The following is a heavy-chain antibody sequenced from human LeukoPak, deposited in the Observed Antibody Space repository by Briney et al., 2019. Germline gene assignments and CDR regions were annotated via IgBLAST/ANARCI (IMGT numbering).Heavy chain of an antibody. CDR3: AKTDVDYDILTVSYFDY. Sequence: GGSLRLSCAASGSTFSSYAMSWVRQAPGKGLEWVSAISSSGGSTYYADSVKGRFTISRDNSKNTLYLQMNSLRAEDTAVYYCAKTDVDYDILTVSYFDYWGQGTLVTVSS. V-gene: IGHV3-23*01. D-gene: IGHD3-9*01. J-gene: IGHJ4*02. CDR1: GSTFSSYA. CDR2: ISSSGGST.